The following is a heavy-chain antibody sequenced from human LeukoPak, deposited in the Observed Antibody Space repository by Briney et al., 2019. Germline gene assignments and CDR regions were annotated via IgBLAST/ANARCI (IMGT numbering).Heavy chain of an antibody. CDR3: ARITYDFWSGYYMPDDP. CDR1: GYTFTNYG. CDR2: IRIYNGNT. Sequence: ASVKVSCKASGYTFTNYGISWVRQAPGQGIEWMGWIRIYNGNTDYAQKLRGRVTMTTDTSTSTAYMELRSLRSDDTAVYYCARITYDFWSGYYMPDDPWGQGTLVTVSS. V-gene: IGHV1-18*01. D-gene: IGHD3-3*01. J-gene: IGHJ5*02.